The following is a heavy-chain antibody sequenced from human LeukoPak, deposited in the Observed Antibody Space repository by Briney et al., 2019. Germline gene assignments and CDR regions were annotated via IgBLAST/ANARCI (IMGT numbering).Heavy chain of an antibody. Sequence: GGSLRLSCAASGFTFSDYDMHWVRQATGKGLEWVSAIGTAGDTHYTGPVKGRFTISRENAKNSLYLQMNSLRAGDTAVYYCARVAKERVGGVYYFDYWGQGTLVTVSS. D-gene: IGHD1-1*01. CDR2: IGTAGDT. V-gene: IGHV3-13*01. J-gene: IGHJ4*02. CDR3: ARVAKERVGGVYYFDY. CDR1: GFTFSDYD.